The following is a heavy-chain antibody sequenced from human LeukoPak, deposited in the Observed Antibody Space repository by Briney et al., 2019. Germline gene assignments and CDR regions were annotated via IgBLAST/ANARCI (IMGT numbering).Heavy chain of an antibody. CDR1: GGSISSSSYY. D-gene: IGHD2-2*01. J-gene: IGHJ5*02. CDR3: ARHRGYCSSTSCHEYNWFDP. V-gene: IGHV4-39*01. CDR2: IYYSGST. Sequence: SETLSLTCTVSGGSISSSSYYWGWIRQPPGKGLEWIRSIYYSGSTYYNPSLKSRVTISVDTSKNQFSLKLSSVTAADTAVYYCARHRGYCSSTSCHEYNWFDPWGQGTLVTVSS.